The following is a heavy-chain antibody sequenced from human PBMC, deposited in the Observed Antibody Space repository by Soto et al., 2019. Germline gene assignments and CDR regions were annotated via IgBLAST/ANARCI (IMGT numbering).Heavy chain of an antibody. CDR2: IYHSGST. CDR3: AGGQLASGGYYYGMDV. D-gene: IGHD6-6*01. V-gene: IGHV4-38-2*01. CDR1: GYSISSGYY. J-gene: IGHJ6*02. Sequence: LSLTCAVSGYSISSGYYWGWIRQPPGKGLEWIGSIYHSGSTYYNPSLKSRVTISVDTSKNQFSLKLSSVTAADTAVYYCAGGQLASGGYYYGMDVSGQGTTVTVSS.